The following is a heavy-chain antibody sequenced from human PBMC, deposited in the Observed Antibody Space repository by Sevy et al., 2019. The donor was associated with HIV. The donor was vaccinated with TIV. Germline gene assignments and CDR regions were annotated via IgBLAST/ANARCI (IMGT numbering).Heavy chain of an antibody. J-gene: IGHJ6*03. CDR3: AREKQGDFWSGYYYMDV. CDR1: GFTFSDYY. D-gene: IGHD3-3*01. CDR2: ISSSSSYT. V-gene: IGHV3-11*06. Sequence: GGSLRLSCAASGFTFSDYYMSWIRQAPGKGLEWVSYISSSSSYTNYADSVKGRFTISRDNAKNSLYLQMNSLRAEDTAVYYGAREKQGDFWSGYYYMDVWGKGTTVTVSS.